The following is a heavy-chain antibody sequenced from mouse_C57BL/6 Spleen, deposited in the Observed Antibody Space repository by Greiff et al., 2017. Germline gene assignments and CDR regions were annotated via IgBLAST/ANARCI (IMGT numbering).Heavy chain of an antibody. J-gene: IGHJ2*01. D-gene: IGHD2-3*01. Sequence: VQLQQSGAELVRPGTSVKVSCKASGYAFTNYLIEWVKQRPGQGLEWIGVINPGSGGTNYNEKFKGNATLTADKSSSTAYMQLSSLTSEASAVYFCAISGDGSDYWGQGTTLTVSS. CDR1: GYAFTNYL. CDR2: INPGSGGT. V-gene: IGHV1-54*01. CDR3: AISGDGSDY.